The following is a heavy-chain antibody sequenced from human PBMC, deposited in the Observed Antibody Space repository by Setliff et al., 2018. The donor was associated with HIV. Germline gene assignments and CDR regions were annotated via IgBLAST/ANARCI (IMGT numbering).Heavy chain of an antibody. V-gene: IGHV1-18*01. J-gene: IGHJ5*02. CDR3: ARVPAVTRGDWFAP. CDR2: ISANSGIT. D-gene: IGHD2-2*01. Sequence: ASVKVSCKASGYTFTDYTITWVRRAPGQGLEWMGWISANSGITDYAQKFRGRVTMTTDASTTTAYMELTDLRSDDTAFYYCARVPAVTRGDWFAPWGQGTLVTVSS. CDR1: GYTFTDYT.